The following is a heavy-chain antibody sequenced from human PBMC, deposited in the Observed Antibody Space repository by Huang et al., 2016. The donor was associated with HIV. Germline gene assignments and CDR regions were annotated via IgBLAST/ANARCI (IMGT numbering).Heavy chain of an antibody. Sequence: QVQLQQWGAGLLRPSETLSLTCAVYGGSFSGYYGTWSRQPPEKGLAWIGEINHSESPTYNPSLKSRVTISVDTSRNQFSLTLTSVTAADTAVYYCARGQGGYYYYYMDVWGKGTTVTVSS. CDR2: INHSESP. CDR3: ARGQGGYYYYYMDV. V-gene: IGHV4-34*01. J-gene: IGHJ6*03. CDR1: GGSFSGYY.